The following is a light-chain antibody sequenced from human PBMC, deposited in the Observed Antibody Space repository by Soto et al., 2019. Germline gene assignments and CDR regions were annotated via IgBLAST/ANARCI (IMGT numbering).Light chain of an antibody. V-gene: IGKV3-20*01. CDR1: QSVSSSY. CDR3: HQRQSWPRT. CDR2: GAS. J-gene: IGKJ1*01. Sequence: EIVLTQSPGTLSLSPGERATLSCGASQSVSSSYLAWYQQKPGQAPRLLIYGASSRATGIPARFSASGSGTDFTLTISDVQPEDFALYYCHQRQSWPRTFGQGTKVDIK.